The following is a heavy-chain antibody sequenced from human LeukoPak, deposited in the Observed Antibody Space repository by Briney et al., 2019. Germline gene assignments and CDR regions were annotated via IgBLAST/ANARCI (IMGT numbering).Heavy chain of an antibody. CDR2: INHSGST. CDR1: GGSISPYY. V-gene: IGHV4-34*01. J-gene: IGHJ4*02. CDR3: ARARAHLKYYYDNSGYYYFDY. Sequence: SETLSLTCTVSGGSISPYYWSWIRQPPGKGLEWIGEINHSGSTNYNPSLKSRVTISVDTSKNQFSLKLSSVTAADTAVYYCARARAHLKYYYDNSGYYYFDYWGQGTLVTVSS. D-gene: IGHD3-22*01.